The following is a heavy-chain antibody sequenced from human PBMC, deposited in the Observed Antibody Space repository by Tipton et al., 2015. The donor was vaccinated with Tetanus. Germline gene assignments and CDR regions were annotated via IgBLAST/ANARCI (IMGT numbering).Heavy chain of an antibody. CDR1: GGSITSGTYY. J-gene: IGHJ4*02. CDR2: IYYYSGST. D-gene: IGHD2-15*01. Sequence: TLSLTCTVSGGSITSGTYYWGWIRQPPGKGLEWIGNIYYYSGSTYYNSPLKSRVTISLDTSKNQFSLKMTSVTAADTAVYYCAREADCSGGSCFSGDFDNWGQGTQVTVSS. CDR3: AREADCSGGSCFSGDFDN. V-gene: IGHV4-39*02.